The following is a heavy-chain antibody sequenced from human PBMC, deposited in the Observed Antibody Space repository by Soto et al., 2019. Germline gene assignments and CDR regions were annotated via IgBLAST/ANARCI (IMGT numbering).Heavy chain of an antibody. D-gene: IGHD3-10*01. CDR2: ISYDGSLK. J-gene: IGHJ6*02. CDR3: AKDFKVSGSYYGSLNYYYGMDV. Sequence: QVHLVESGGGVAQPGRSLRLSCAASGFTFSSYGMHWVRQAPGKGLEWVAIISYDGSLKYYADSVKGRFTISRDNSKSALYLQMNSLRSEDTAVYYCAKDFKVSGSYYGSLNYYYGMDVWGQGTTVIVSS. CDR1: GFTFSSYG. V-gene: IGHV3-30*18.